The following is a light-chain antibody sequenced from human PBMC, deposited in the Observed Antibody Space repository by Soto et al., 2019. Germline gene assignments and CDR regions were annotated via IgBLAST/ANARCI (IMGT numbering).Light chain of an antibody. CDR3: EQYNSYPWT. CDR2: DDS. Sequence: EIQRTQAPSTLSAEVGDRITSSCRASQSISGWLAWYQQKPGKAPKLLIYDDSSLESGVPSRFSGSGSGTEFTLTIPCLQPDDFATYYCEQYNSYPWTFGQGTKVDI. J-gene: IGKJ1*01. CDR1: QSISGW. V-gene: IGKV1-5*01.